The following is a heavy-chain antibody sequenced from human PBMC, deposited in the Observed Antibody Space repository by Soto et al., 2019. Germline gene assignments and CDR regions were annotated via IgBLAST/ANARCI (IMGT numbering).Heavy chain of an antibody. J-gene: IGHJ6*02. CDR1: GGSFSGYY. CDR2: INHSGST. CDR3: ARGHMVRGQITYYYYSMDV. Sequence: PSETLSLTCAVYGGSFSGYYWSWIRQPPGKGLEWIGEINHSGSTNYNPSLKSRVTISVDTSKNQFSLKLSSVTAADTAVYYCARGHMVRGQITYYYYSMDVWGQGTTVTV. V-gene: IGHV4-34*01. D-gene: IGHD3-10*01.